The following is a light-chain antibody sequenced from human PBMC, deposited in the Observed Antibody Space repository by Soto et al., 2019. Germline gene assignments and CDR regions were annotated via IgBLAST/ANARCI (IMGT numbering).Light chain of an antibody. V-gene: IGLV2-14*01. J-gene: IGLJ1*01. CDR2: EVN. CDR1: SSDVGGYNY. CDR3: SSHTSSNTRV. Sequence: QSVLTQPASVSGSPGQSITISCTGTSSDVGGYNYVSWYQQHPGKAPKLMIYEVNDRPSGVSYRFSGSKSGNTASLTISGLQAEDEADYYCSSHTSSNTRVFGTGTKLTVL.